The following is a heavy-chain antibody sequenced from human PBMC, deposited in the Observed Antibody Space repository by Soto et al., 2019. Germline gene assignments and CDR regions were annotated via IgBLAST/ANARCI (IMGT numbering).Heavy chain of an antibody. CDR2: ISNSGDTT. Sequence: HPGGSLRLSCAASGFIFSSYAMTWVRQAPGKGLEWVSVISNSGDTTFYADSVKGRFTISRDNSKNTLYLQMNSLRAEDTALYYCAKVSTASGYGPLDYWGQGTLVTVSS. CDR3: AKVSTASGYGPLDY. D-gene: IGHD2-2*01. J-gene: IGHJ4*02. CDR1: GFIFSSYA. V-gene: IGHV3-23*01.